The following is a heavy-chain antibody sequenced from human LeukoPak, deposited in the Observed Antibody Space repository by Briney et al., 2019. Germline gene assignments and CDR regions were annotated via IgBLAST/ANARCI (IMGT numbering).Heavy chain of an antibody. V-gene: IGHV1-69*05. J-gene: IGHJ5*02. D-gene: IGHD1-7*01. CDR1: GGTFSSYA. CDR3: AREEVSGTTHNWFDP. CDR2: IIPIFGTA. Sequence: GSSVKVSCKASGGTFSSYAISWVRQAPGQGLEWMGGIIPIFGTANYAQKFQGRVTITTDESTSTAYMELSSLRSEDTAVYYCAREEVSGTTHNWFDPWGQGTLVTVSS.